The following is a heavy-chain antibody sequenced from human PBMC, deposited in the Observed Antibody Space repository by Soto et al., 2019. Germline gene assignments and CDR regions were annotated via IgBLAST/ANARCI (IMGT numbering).Heavy chain of an antibody. D-gene: IGHD2-2*01. CDR1: GFTLSMYW. V-gene: IGHV3-74*01. Sequence: EVQLEESGGGLVQPGGSLRLSCAASGFTLSMYWMHWVRQVPGKGLLWVSRVSGDGSDKNYADSVKGRFTISRDNAKKTLYLEMNSLGAGDRVVFYCGRALGYAGGAALWGRGTLVTVSS. CDR2: VSGDGSDK. J-gene: IGHJ4*02. CDR3: GRALGYAGGAAL.